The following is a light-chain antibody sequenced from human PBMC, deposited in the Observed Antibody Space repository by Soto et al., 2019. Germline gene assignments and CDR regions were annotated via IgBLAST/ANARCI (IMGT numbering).Light chain of an antibody. CDR3: AGWDDSLDAYV. CDR1: RSNIGSNT. J-gene: IGLJ1*01. CDR2: TTS. Sequence: QAVLTDPPPGCWTSGQIVPLSWCGSRSNIGSNTVAGYQQLPGTAPKLLLYTTSQRSSGVPGLFSASTSAASASLSISGLQSADEAAYYCAGWDDSLDAYVFGTGTKVTVL. V-gene: IGLV1-44*01.